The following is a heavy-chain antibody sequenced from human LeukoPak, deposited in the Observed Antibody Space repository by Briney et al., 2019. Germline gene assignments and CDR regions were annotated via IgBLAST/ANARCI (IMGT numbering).Heavy chain of an antibody. CDR2: ISGSGGST. Sequence: GGSLRLSCAAFGFTFSSYAMSWVRQAPGKGLEWVSAISGSGGSTYYADSVKGRFTISRDNAKNTLYLQMNSLRAEDTAVYYCARDWYHAIDYWGQGTLVTVSS. CDR1: GFTFSSYA. D-gene: IGHD2-2*01. J-gene: IGHJ4*02. V-gene: IGHV3-23*01. CDR3: ARDWYHAIDY.